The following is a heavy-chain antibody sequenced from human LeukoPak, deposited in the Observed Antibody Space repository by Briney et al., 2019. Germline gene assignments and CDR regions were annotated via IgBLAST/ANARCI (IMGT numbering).Heavy chain of an antibody. V-gene: IGHV3-53*01. CDR1: GFTVSSNY. D-gene: IGHD2-15*01. J-gene: IGHJ3*02. CDR2: TYSGGST. CDR3: ARERRYCSGGSCSSRAFDI. Sequence: PGGSLRLSCAASGFTVSSNYMSWVRQAPGKGLEGVSVTYSGGSTYYTDSVKGRFTISRDNSKNTLYLQMNSLRAEDTAVYYCARERRYCSGGSCSSRAFDIWGQGTMVTVSS.